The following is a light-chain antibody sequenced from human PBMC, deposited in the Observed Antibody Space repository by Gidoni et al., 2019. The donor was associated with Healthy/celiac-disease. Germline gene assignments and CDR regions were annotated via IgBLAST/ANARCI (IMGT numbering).Light chain of an antibody. CDR3: QQYNSYSQWT. CDR1: QSISSW. CDR2: DAS. J-gene: IGKJ1*01. Sequence: DIQMTQSPSTLSASVGDRVTITCRASQSISSWLAWDQQKPGKALKLLIYDASSLESGVPSRFSGSGSGTEFTLTISSLQPDDFATYYCQQYNSYSQWTFGQGTKVEIK. V-gene: IGKV1-5*01.